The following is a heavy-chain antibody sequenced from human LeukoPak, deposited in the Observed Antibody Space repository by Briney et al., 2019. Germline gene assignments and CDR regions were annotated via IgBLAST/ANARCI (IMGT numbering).Heavy chain of an antibody. CDR1: GFTFDDYA. V-gene: IGHV3-9*01. D-gene: IGHD1-26*01. Sequence: GGSLRLSCAASGFTFDDYAMHWVGQAAGKGLEWVSGISWKSGSIVYADSVKGRFTISRDNAKNSLYLQMNSLRAEDTALYYCAKDGIVGATRLGYFQHWGQGTLVTVSS. CDR3: AKDGIVGATRLGYFQH. CDR2: ISWKSGSI. J-gene: IGHJ1*01.